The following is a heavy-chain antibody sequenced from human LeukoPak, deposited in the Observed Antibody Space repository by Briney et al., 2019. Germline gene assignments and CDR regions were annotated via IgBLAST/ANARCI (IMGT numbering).Heavy chain of an antibody. D-gene: IGHD3-10*01. CDR2: MNPNSGGT. V-gene: IGHV1-2*02. J-gene: IGHJ5*02. CDR3: ARERVRGARKGWFDP. Sequence: GASVKVSCKASGYTFTGYYMHWVRQAPGQGLEWMGWMNPNSGGTNYAQKFQGRVTMTRDTSISTAYMELSRLRSDDTAVYYCARERVRGARKGWFDPWGQGTLVTVSS. CDR1: GYTFTGYY.